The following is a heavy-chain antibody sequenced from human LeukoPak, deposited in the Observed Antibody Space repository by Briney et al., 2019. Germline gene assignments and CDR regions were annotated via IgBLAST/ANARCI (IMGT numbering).Heavy chain of an antibody. J-gene: IGHJ4*02. D-gene: IGHD3-22*01. Sequence: AASVKVSCKASGYTFTTYYMHWVRQAPGQGLEWVGWFNPNSGYTKYAQQFQGRVTMTRDTSISTAYMEINRLRSDDTAVYYCARGPDSSGYYPFDYWGQGTLVTVSS. CDR1: GYTFTTYY. CDR3: ARGPDSSGYYPFDY. V-gene: IGHV1-2*02. CDR2: FNPNSGYT.